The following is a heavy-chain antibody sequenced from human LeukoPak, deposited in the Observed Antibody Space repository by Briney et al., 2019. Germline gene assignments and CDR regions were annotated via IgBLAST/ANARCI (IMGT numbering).Heavy chain of an antibody. D-gene: IGHD4-11*01. Sequence: PGGSLRLSCAATGFTFNHYGMHWVRQAPGKGLEWVAVIWSDGTNTYYSDSVKGRVTISRVDSEKTVYLQMKSLRPDDSGVYYCARDAQRGFDYSNSLQYWGQGTPVTVST. CDR2: IWSDGTNT. J-gene: IGHJ4*02. V-gene: IGHV3-33*01. CDR3: ARDAQRGFDYSNSLQY. CDR1: GFTFNHYG.